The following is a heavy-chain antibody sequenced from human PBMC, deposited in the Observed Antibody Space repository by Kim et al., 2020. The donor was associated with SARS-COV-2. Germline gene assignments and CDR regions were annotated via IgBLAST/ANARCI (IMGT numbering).Heavy chain of an antibody. J-gene: IGHJ4*02. CDR1: GFTVSSNY. Sequence: GGSLRLSCAASGFTVSSNYMSWVRQAPGKGLEWVSVIYSGGSTYYADSVKGRFTISRDNSKNTLYLQMNSLRAEDTAVYYCARGHPTWELRAGPFDYWGQGTLVTVSS. CDR2: IYSGGST. CDR3: ARGHPTWELRAGPFDY. D-gene: IGHD1-26*01. V-gene: IGHV3-53*01.